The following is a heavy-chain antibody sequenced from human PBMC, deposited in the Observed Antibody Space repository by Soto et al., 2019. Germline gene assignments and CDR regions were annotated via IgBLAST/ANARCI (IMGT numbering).Heavy chain of an antibody. J-gene: IGHJ4*02. CDR2: IRSKANNDAT. V-gene: IGHV3-73*01. Sequence: EVQLGESGGGWVQPWGSVRLSCAASGFTFIVYSMHWVRQAPGKGLEWLGRIRSKANNDATTESESVRGRFIISRDDSQDKVFVQMYSLRTEDTAMSYCAFDGAGFGHWGQGTRVTVSS. CDR1: GFTFIVYS. CDR3: AFDGAGFGH.